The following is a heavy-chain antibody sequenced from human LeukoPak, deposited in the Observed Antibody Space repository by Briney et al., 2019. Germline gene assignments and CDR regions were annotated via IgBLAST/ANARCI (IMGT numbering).Heavy chain of an antibody. Sequence: PGESLKISCKGSGYSFTSYWIGWVRQMPGKGLEWMGIIYPGDSDTRYSPSFQGQVTISADKSISTAYLQWSSLKASDTAMYYCARTSGSYLYYYYYMGVWGKGTTVTVSS. J-gene: IGHJ6*03. CDR1: GYSFTSYW. CDR2: IYPGDSDT. D-gene: IGHD1-26*01. CDR3: ARTSGSYLYYYYYMGV. V-gene: IGHV5-51*01.